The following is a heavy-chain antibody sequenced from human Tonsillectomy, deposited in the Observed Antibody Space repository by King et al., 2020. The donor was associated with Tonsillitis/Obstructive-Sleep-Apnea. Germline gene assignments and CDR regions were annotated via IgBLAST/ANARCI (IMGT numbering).Heavy chain of an antibody. V-gene: IGHV5-51*01. CDR3: ARRTRGFDFWSGYYSYYSYMDV. J-gene: IGHJ6*03. CDR2: IYPGDSDT. D-gene: IGHD3-3*01. Sequence: QLVQSGAEVKKPGESLKISCKGSGYSFTSYWIAWVRQMPGKGLEWMGIIYPGDSDTRYSPSFQGQVTISVDKSISTAYLQWRSMKAPDTAMYYCARRTRGFDFWSGYYSYYSYMDVWGKGTTVTVSS. CDR1: GYSFTSYW.